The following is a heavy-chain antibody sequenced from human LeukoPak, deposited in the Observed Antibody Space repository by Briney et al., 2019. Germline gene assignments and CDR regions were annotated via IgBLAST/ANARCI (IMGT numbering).Heavy chain of an antibody. J-gene: IGHJ4*02. CDR2: IKSKTDGETT. V-gene: IGHV3-15*01. D-gene: IGHD2-2*01. CDR3: AKDRLRIVVVPAAPDY. CDR1: GFTFNNAW. Sequence: GGSLRLSCATSGFTFNNAWMTWVRQAPGKGLEWVGRIKSKTDGETTDYAAPVKGRFTISRDDSKTTLYLQMNSLRAEDTAVYYCAKDRLRIVVVPAAPDYWGQGTLVTVSS.